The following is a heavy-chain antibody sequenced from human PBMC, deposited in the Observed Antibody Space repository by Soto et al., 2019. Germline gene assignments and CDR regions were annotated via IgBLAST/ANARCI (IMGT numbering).Heavy chain of an antibody. Sequence: EVQLLESGGGLVQPGGSLRLSCAASGFTFSNYNMNWVRQAPGKGLEWVSYISSSGTTIYNVDSVKGRFTISRDNVKNSMYLQMNSLRDEDTAVYFCARDGATSLTTYFYGMDVWGQGTTVTVSS. CDR1: GFTFSNYN. CDR2: ISSSGTTI. V-gene: IGHV3-48*02. D-gene: IGHD1-1*01. CDR3: ARDGATSLTTYFYGMDV. J-gene: IGHJ6*02.